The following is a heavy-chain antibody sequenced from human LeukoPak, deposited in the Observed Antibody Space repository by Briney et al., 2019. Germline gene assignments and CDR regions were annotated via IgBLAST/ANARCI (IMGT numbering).Heavy chain of an antibody. J-gene: IGHJ4*02. Sequence: ASVKVSRTGSGYTFTGYYMHWVRQAPGQGLEWVGWFNTYNGITNYAQKFQGRVTMTTDKSTSTAYMEMRSMRPDDTAVYYCARDNQPKVWSGRPNPIDYWGRGTLVTVSS. CDR2: FNTYNGIT. CDR3: ARDNQPKVWSGRPNPIDY. CDR1: GYTFTGYY. D-gene: IGHD3-3*01. V-gene: IGHV1-18*04.